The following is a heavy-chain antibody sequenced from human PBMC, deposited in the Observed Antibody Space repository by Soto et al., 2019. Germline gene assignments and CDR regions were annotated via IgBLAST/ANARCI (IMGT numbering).Heavy chain of an antibody. CDR3: ARSGSYEFVLDFDY. CDR2: IIPIFGTA. D-gene: IGHD1-26*01. Sequence: SVKVSCKASGGTFSSYAISWVRQAPGQGLEWMGGIIPIFGTANCAQKFQGRVTITADESTSTAYMELSSLRSEDTAVYYCARSGSYEFVLDFDYWGQGTLVTVSS. CDR1: GGTFSSYA. V-gene: IGHV1-69*13. J-gene: IGHJ4*02.